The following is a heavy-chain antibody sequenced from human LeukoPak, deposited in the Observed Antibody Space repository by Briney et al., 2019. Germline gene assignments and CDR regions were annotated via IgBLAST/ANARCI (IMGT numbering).Heavy chain of an antibody. Sequence: ASVKVSCKASGYTFTNYGISWVRQAPGQGLEWMGGIIPIFGTANYAQKFQGRVTITTDESTSTAYMELSSLRSEDTAVYYCARGGVVVVPAAIQSYWFDPWGQGTLVTVSS. D-gene: IGHD2-2*02. CDR3: ARGGVVVVPAAIQSYWFDP. CDR1: GYTFTNYG. CDR2: IIPIFGTA. V-gene: IGHV1-69*05. J-gene: IGHJ5*02.